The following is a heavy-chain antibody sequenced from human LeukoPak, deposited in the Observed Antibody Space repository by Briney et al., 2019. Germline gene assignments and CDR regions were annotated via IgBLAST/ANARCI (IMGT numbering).Heavy chain of an antibody. CDR2: IYHSGST. J-gene: IGHJ5*02. D-gene: IGHD6-13*01. CDR3: ARESIAAAGSWFDP. Sequence: SETLSLTCAVSGGSISSSNWWSWVHQPPGKGLEWIGEIYHSGSTNYNPSLKSRVTISVDKSKNQFSLKLSSVTAADTAVYYCARESIAAAGSWFDPWGQGTLVTVSS. V-gene: IGHV4-4*02. CDR1: GGSISSSNW.